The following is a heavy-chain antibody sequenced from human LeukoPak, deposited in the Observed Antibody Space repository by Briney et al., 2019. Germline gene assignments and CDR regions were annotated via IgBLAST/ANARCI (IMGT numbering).Heavy chain of an antibody. J-gene: IGHJ4*02. D-gene: IGHD1-1*01. CDR1: GFTFNNYA. CDR2: IGDNGGDT. V-gene: IGHV3-23*01. Sequence: GGSLRLSCAAAGFTFNNYAMSGVRQAPGKGLEWVSAIGDNGGDTKYADSMKGRFTISRDNSRNTLYLQLNSLRVEDTAIYYCGRDWKLDYWGQGTLVTVSS. CDR3: GRDWKLDY.